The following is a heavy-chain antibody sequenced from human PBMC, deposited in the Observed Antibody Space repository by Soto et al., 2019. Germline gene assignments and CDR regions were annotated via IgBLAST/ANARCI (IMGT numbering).Heavy chain of an antibody. V-gene: IGHV1-3*01. CDR2: INSVNDHT. CDR3: ARSIVVVTALDY. CDR1: GYSFSTHA. D-gene: IGHD2-21*02. J-gene: IGHJ4*02. Sequence: ASVKVSCKASGYSFSTHAMHWVRQAPGQGLEWVGWINSVNDHTIYSEKFQGRVTITSDTSATTAYMQLSSLRSEDTAVYYCARSIVVVTALDYWGQGTLVTVSS.